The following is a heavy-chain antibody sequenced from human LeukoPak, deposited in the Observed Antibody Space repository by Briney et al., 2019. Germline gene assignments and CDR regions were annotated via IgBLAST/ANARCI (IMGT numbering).Heavy chain of an antibody. CDR1: GFTFSSYE. Sequence: PGGSLRLPCAASGFTFSSYEMNWVRQAPGKGLEWVSYISSSGSTIYYADSVKGRFTISRDNAKNSLYLQMNSLRAEDTAVYYCAKDPTHYRVWDDYDSTVLSYWGQGTLVTVSS. D-gene: IGHD3-22*01. CDR3: AKDPTHYRVWDDYDSTVLSY. V-gene: IGHV3-48*03. CDR2: ISSSGSTI. J-gene: IGHJ4*02.